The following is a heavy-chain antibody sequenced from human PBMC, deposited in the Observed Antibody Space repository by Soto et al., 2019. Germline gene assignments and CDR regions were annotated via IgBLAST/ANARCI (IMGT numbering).Heavy chain of an antibody. V-gene: IGHV4-31*03. D-gene: IGHD5-18*01. CDR1: GGSIRSGGYY. CDR3: ARDRLMATAGTARHYFGLDV. Sequence: SETLSLTCTVSGGSIRSGGYYWSWVRQNPRRGLEWIGNIYYSGNTYYNPSLKSRLTISVDTSKNQFSLNLSSVTAADTAVYYCARDRLMATAGTARHYFGLDVWGQGTTITVSS. J-gene: IGHJ6*02. CDR2: IYYSGNT.